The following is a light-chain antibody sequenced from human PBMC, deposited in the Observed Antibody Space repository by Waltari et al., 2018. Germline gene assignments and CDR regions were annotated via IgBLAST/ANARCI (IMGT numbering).Light chain of an antibody. CDR3: QQRSNPIT. Sequence: EIVLTQSPATLSLSPGERATLSCRASQSVSSYLAWYQQKPGQAPRLLIYDASNRANGIPARFSGSGSGTDFTLTISSLEPEDFAVYYCQQRSNPITFGQGTRLEIK. V-gene: IGKV3-11*01. CDR2: DAS. J-gene: IGKJ5*01. CDR1: QSVSSY.